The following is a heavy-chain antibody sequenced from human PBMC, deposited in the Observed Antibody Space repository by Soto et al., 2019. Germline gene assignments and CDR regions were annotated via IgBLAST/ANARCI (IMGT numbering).Heavy chain of an antibody. J-gene: IGHJ6*02. V-gene: IGHV4-59*01. CDR3: PRDLRGAGTSGYYGMDV. CDR1: GDSISRYY. D-gene: IGHD1-1*01. Sequence: PSETLSLTCTVSGDSISRYYWSWVRQPPGKTLEWIGYIYYIGTTTYNPSLKSRVTISVDRSTNHFSLELSSVTAADTAVYSCPRDLRGAGTSGYYGMDVWGQATTVTVSS. CDR2: IYYIGTT.